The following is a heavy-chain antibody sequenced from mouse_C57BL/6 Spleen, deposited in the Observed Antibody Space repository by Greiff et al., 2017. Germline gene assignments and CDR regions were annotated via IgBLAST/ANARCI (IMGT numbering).Heavy chain of an antibody. CDR1: GYSFTGYY. Sequence: EVHLVESGPELVKPGASVKISCKASGYSFTGYYMNWVKQSPEKSLEWIGEINPSTGGTTYNQKFKAKATLTVDKSSSTAYMQLKSLTSEDSAVYYCARHTTVGFDYWGQGTTLTVSS. J-gene: IGHJ2*01. CDR3: ARHTTVGFDY. D-gene: IGHD1-1*01. CDR2: INPSTGGT. V-gene: IGHV1-42*01.